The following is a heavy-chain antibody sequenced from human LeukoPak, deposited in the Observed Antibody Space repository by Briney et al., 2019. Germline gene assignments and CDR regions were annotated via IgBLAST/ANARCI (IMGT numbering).Heavy chain of an antibody. D-gene: IGHD3-22*01. CDR1: GFTFSSYA. CDR2: ISGSGGST. V-gene: IGHV3-23*01. J-gene: IGHJ3*02. Sequence: PGGSLRLSCAASGFTFSSYAMSWVRQAPGKGLEWVSAISGSGGSTYYADSVKGRFTISRDNSKNTLYLQMNSLRAEDTAVYYCAKDKFPSYDSSGYPDAFDIWGQGTMVTVSS. CDR3: AKDKFPSYDSSGYPDAFDI.